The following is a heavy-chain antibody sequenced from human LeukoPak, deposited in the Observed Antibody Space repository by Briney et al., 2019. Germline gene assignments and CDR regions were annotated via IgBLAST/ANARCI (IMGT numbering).Heavy chain of an antibody. J-gene: IGHJ6*02. Sequence: ASVKVSCEASGYTFTGYYMHWVRQAPGQGLEWMGCINPNSGGTNYAQKFQGRVTMTRDTSISTAYMELSRLRSDDTAVYYCAREGSTSPIRSLYSYYYYYGMDVWGQGTTVTVSS. CDR2: INPNSGGT. D-gene: IGHD2-2*01. CDR1: GYTFTGYY. CDR3: AREGSTSPIRSLYSYYYYYGMDV. V-gene: IGHV1-2*02.